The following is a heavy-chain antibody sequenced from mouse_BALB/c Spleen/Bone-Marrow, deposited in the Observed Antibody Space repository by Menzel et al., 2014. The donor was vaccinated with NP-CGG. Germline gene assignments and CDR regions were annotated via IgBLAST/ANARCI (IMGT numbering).Heavy chain of an antibody. CDR1: GYAFSSYW. Sequence: VKLQESGAELVRPGSSVKISCKGSGYAFSSYWMNWVKQRPGQGLEWIGQIYPGDGDTNNNGKFKGKATLTADKSSTTVYMQLSSLTSEDSAVYFCARSNDYDPLAYWGQGTLVTVYA. D-gene: IGHD2-4*01. CDR2: IYPGDGDT. CDR3: ARSNDYDPLAY. V-gene: IGHV1-80*01. J-gene: IGHJ3*01.